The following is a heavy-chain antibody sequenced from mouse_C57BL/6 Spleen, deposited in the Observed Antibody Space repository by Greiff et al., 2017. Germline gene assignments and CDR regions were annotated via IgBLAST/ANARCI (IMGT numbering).Heavy chain of an antibody. CDR2: IGPGSGST. D-gene: IGHD2-3*01. CDR3: ARSDGYSAWFAY. J-gene: IGHJ3*01. Sequence: VQLKESGAELVKPGASVKISCKASGYTFTDYYINWVKQRPGQGLEGIGKIGPGSGSTYYNEKFKGKATLTADKSSSTAYMQLSSLTSEDSAVYFCARSDGYSAWFAYWGQGTLVTVSA. CDR1: GYTFTDYY. V-gene: IGHV1-77*01.